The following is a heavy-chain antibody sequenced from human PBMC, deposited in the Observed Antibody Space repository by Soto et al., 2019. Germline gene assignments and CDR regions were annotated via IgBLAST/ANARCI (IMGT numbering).Heavy chain of an antibody. CDR3: AKDYNYYGSVEGVVDY. CDR2: ISYDGSNK. CDR1: GFTFSSYG. Sequence: QVQLVESGGGVVQPGRSLRLSCAASGFTFSSYGMHWVRQAPGKGLEWVAVISYDGSNKYYADSVKGRFTISRDNSKNTLYLQMNSLRAEDTAVYYCAKDYNYYGSVEGVVDYWGQGTLVTVSS. V-gene: IGHV3-30*18. D-gene: IGHD3-10*01. J-gene: IGHJ4*02.